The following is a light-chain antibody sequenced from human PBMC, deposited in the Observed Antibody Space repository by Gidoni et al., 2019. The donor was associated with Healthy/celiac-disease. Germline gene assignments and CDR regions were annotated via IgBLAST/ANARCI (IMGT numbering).Light chain of an antibody. CDR2: DAS. V-gene: IGKV3-11*01. J-gene: IGKJ5*01. Sequence: EILLTQYPATLSLSPGERATLSCRASQSVSSYLAWYQQKPGQAPRLLIYDASNRATGIPARFSGSGSGTDFTLTISSLETEDFAVYDCQQRSNWPPITFGQGTRLEIK. CDR1: QSVSSY. CDR3: QQRSNWPPIT.